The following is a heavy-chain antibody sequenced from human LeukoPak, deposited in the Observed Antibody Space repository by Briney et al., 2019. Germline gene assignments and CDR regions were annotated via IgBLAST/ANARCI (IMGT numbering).Heavy chain of an antibody. Sequence: PSETLSLTCTVSGGSISSHYWSWIRQPPGKGLEWIGYLYDYGRTKHNPSLNSRLTLSADTSKNQFSLRLSSVTAADTAVYFCATIKRGYIFGYFDFWGQGILVAVSS. CDR2: LYDYGRT. CDR3: ATIKRGYIFGYFDF. CDR1: GGSISSHY. V-gene: IGHV4-59*11. D-gene: IGHD5-18*01. J-gene: IGHJ4*02.